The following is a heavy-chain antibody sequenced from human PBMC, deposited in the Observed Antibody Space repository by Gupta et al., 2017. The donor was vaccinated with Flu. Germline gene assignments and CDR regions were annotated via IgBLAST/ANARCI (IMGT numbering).Heavy chain of an antibody. CDR2: IYYGGST. V-gene: IGHV4-59*08. J-gene: IGHJ4*02. D-gene: IGHD3-3*01. CDR3: ASSLSLYDFWSGYDN. Sequence: QVHLQESRPRLVKPSETLSLTCSASGRSIRNYYWNWIRQPPGKGLEWIGYIYYGGSTNYNPSLKSRVSISVGTPRNQFSLKLISVTAADSAVYYCASSLSLYDFWSGYDNWGQGTLVTV. CDR1: GRSIRNYY.